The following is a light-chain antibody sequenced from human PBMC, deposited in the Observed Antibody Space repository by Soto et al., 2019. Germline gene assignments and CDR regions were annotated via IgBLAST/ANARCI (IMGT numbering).Light chain of an antibody. J-gene: IGKJ4*01. CDR3: QQYYNTPLT. CDR2: WAS. CDR1: QSVLYSSNNRNY. V-gene: IGKV4-1*01. Sequence: DIVMTQSPDSLAVSLGERVTINCKSSQSVLYSSNNRNYLAWFQQKPGQPPKLLIYWASTRESGVPDRFSGSGSGTDFTLTISGLQAEDVAVYYCQQYYNTPLTFGGGTRWISN.